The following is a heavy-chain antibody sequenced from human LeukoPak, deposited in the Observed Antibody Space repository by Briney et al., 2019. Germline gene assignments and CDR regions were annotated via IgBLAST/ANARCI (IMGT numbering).Heavy chain of an antibody. CDR3: AKAGTRSGGYNFDFDY. CDR1: GFTFSSYG. Sequence: GGSLRLSCAASGFTFSSYGMHWVRQAPGKGLEWVAVIWYDGSNKYYADSVKGRFTISRDNSKNTLYLQMNSLRAEDTAVYYCAKAGTRSGGYNFDFDYWGQGTLVTVSS. V-gene: IGHV3-30*02. J-gene: IGHJ4*02. CDR2: IWYDGSNK. D-gene: IGHD5-24*01.